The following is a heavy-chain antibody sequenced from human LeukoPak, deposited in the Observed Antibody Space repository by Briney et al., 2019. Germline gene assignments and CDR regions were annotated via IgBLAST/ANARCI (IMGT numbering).Heavy chain of an antibody. J-gene: IGHJ4*02. D-gene: IGHD2-15*01. CDR2: ISAYNGNT. CDR1: GYTFTSYG. Sequence: ASVKVSCKASGYTFTSYGISWVRQAPGQGLEWMGWISAYNGNTNYAQKLQGRVTMTTDTSTSTAYMELRSLRSDDTAVYYCARDVEGCSGGSCYVDRGQGTLVTVSS. CDR3: ARDVEGCSGGSCYVD. V-gene: IGHV1-18*01.